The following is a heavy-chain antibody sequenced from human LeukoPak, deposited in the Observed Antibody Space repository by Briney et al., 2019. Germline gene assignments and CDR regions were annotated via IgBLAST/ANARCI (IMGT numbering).Heavy chain of an antibody. J-gene: IGHJ4*02. CDR3: AKDGGSSSWYVDYFNY. D-gene: IGHD6-13*01. Sequence: GGSLRLSCAASGFTFSSYAMSWVRQAPGKGLEWVSAISGSGGSTYYADSVKGRFTISRDNSKNTLYLQMNSLRAEDTAVYYCAKDGGSSSWYVDYFNYWGQGTLVTVSS. V-gene: IGHV3-23*01. CDR2: ISGSGGST. CDR1: GFTFSSYA.